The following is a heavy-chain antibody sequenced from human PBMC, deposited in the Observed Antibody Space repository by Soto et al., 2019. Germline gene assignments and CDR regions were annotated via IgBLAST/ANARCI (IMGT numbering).Heavy chain of an antibody. Sequence: SVKVSCKASGGTFSSYAISWVRQAPGQGLEWMGGIIPIFGTANYAQKFQGRVTITADESTSTAYMELSSLRSEDTAVYYCARDGSTIYCSGGSCYWEFDYWGQGTLATGSS. J-gene: IGHJ4*02. CDR2: IIPIFGTA. CDR3: ARDGSTIYCSGGSCYWEFDY. V-gene: IGHV1-69*13. D-gene: IGHD2-15*01. CDR1: GGTFSSYA.